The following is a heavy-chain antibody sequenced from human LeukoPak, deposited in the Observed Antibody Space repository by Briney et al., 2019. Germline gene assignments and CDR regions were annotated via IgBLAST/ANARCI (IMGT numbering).Heavy chain of an antibody. Sequence: ASVKVSCKASEYTFTAYFMHWVRQAPGQGLEWLGCINPNNGGTNYAQKFQGRVTMTRDTSISTANMDLSSLTSDDTALYYCARVAIATPGTLPFDFWGQGTLVTVSS. CDR2: INPNNGGT. D-gene: IGHD6-13*01. V-gene: IGHV1-2*02. CDR1: EYTFTAYF. CDR3: ARVAIATPGTLPFDF. J-gene: IGHJ4*02.